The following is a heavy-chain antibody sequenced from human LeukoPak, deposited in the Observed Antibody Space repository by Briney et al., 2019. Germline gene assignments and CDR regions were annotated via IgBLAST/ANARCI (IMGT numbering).Heavy chain of an antibody. V-gene: IGHV3-74*01. J-gene: IGHJ4*02. CDR2: INSAERNT. D-gene: IGHD3-10*01. CDR3: SRGAGDGSGSYLIDY. Sequence: GGSLRLSCAASGFTFSSYWMHWVRQAPGKGLVWVSRINSAERNTNYADSVKGRFTISRDNAKNTLYLQMNSLTAEDTAVYYCSRGAGDGSGSYLIDYWGQGTLVTVSS. CDR1: GFTFSSYW.